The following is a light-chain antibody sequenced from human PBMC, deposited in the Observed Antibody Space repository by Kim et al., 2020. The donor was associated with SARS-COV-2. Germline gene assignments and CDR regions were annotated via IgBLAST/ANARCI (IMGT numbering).Light chain of an antibody. CDR2: DVS. CDR1: SSDVGGYNY. V-gene: IGLV2-14*03. CDR3: S. J-gene: IGLJ1*01. Sequence: QSALTQPASVPGSPGQSITISCTGTSSDVGGYNYVSWYQQHPGKAPKLMIYDVSNRPSGVSNRFSGSKSGNTASLTISGLQAEDEADYYCSFGTGT.